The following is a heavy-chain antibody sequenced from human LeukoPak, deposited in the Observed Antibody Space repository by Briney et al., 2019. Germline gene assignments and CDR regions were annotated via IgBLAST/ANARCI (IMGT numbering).Heavy chain of an antibody. CDR3: AKDRGSDCSGGRCRFDP. Sequence: GGSLRLSCAASGFTFSDYAMSWVRQAPGKGLEWVSSISGSGGSTYYADSVKGRFTISRDNSKNTLYLQINSLRAEDTAVYFCAKDRGSDCSGGRCRFDPWGQGTLVTVSS. J-gene: IGHJ5*02. CDR2: ISGSGGST. V-gene: IGHV3-23*01. D-gene: IGHD2-15*01. CDR1: GFTFSDYA.